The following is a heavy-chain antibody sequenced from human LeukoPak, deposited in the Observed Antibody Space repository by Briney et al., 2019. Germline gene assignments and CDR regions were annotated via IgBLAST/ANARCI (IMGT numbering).Heavy chain of an antibody. Sequence: SVTVSCTASGGTFSSYAISWVRQAPGQGLEWMGGIIPIFGTANYAQKFQGRVTITADESTSTAYMELSSLRSEDTAVYYCSIAAAPLIPEYFQHWGQGTLVTVSS. J-gene: IGHJ1*01. CDR1: GGTFSSYA. D-gene: IGHD6-13*01. CDR3: SIAAAPLIPEYFQH. V-gene: IGHV1-69*13. CDR2: IIPIFGTA.